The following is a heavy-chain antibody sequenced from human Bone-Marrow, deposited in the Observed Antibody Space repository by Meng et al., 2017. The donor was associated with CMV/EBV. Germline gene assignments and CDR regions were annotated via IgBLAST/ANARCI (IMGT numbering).Heavy chain of an antibody. D-gene: IGHD2-2*01. V-gene: IGHV4-59*01. CDR1: GGSISSYY. CDR2: IYYSGST. Sequence: SETLSLTCTVSGGSISSYYWSWIRQPPGKGLEWIGYIYYSGSTNYNPSLKSRVTISVDMSKNQFSLKLSSVTAADTAVYYCARQGSYCSSTSCFDYWGQGTLVTVSS. CDR3: ARQGSYCSSTSCFDY. J-gene: IGHJ4*02.